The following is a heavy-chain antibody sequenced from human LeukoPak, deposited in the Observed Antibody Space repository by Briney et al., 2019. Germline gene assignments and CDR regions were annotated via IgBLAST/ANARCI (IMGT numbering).Heavy chain of an antibody. D-gene: IGHD4-17*01. V-gene: IGHV4-30-2*01. CDR2: MYHSGST. J-gene: IGHJ4*02. CDR3: ARSTPVTYNFDY. Sequence: SETLSLTCAVSGGSISSDGYSWSWIRQPPGKGLEWIGYMYHSGSTYYNPSLKSRVTISVDRSKNQFSLKLTSVTAADTAVYYCARSTPVTYNFDYWGQGTLVTVSS. CDR1: GGSISSDGYS.